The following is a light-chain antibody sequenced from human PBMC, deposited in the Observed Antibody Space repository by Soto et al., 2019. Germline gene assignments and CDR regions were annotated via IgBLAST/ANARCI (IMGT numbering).Light chain of an antibody. CDR2: DNN. J-gene: IGLJ1*01. V-gene: IGLV1-51*01. CDR1: RSNIGNNY. Sequence: QSVLTQPPSVSAAPGQKVTIACSGSRSNIGNNYESWYQQAPGTPPKLLIYDNNKRPSGNPDRFSGSKSGTSATLCISGLQTGDEADYYCGTWDSSLSVHVFGTGTKVTVL. CDR3: GTWDSSLSVHV.